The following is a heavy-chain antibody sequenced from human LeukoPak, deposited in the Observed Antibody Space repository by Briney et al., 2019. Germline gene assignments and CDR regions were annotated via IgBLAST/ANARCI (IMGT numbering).Heavy chain of an antibody. V-gene: IGHV3-64*01. D-gene: IGHD2-21*02. J-gene: IGHJ4*02. CDR1: GFTFSSYA. Sequence: PGGSLRLSCAASGFTFSSYAMHWVRQAPGKGLEYVSAISSNGGSTYYANSVKGRFTISRDNSKNTLYLQMGSLRAEDMAVYYCAGADETGDCYDYWGQGTLVTVSS. CDR3: AGADETGDCYDY. CDR2: ISSNGGST.